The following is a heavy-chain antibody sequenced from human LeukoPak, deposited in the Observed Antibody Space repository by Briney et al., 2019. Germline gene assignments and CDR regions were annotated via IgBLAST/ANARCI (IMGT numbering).Heavy chain of an antibody. D-gene: IGHD3-10*01. Sequence: ASVKVSCKASGYTFTGYYMNWVRQAPGQGLEWMGWINPNSGRTSYARNFQGRVIMTRDPSINTAYMELSGLTSNDTAVYYCAKSNGYGLIDIWGQGTIVTVSS. J-gene: IGHJ3*02. CDR2: INPNSGRT. V-gene: IGHV1-2*02. CDR3: AKSNGYGLIDI. CDR1: GYTFTGYY.